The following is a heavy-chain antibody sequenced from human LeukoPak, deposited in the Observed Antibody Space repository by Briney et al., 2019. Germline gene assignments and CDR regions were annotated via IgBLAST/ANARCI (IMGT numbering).Heavy chain of an antibody. CDR3: AKFCLSSSSFHDAFDI. V-gene: IGHV3-30*02. D-gene: IGHD6-6*01. CDR2: IRYDGSNK. Sequence: GGSLRLSCAASGFTFSSYGMHWVRQAPGKGLEWVAFIRYDGSNKYYADSVKGRLTIPRDNSKNTLYLQMNSLRAEDTAVYYCAKFCLSSSSFHDAFDIWGQGTMVTVSS. CDR1: GFTFSSYG. J-gene: IGHJ3*02.